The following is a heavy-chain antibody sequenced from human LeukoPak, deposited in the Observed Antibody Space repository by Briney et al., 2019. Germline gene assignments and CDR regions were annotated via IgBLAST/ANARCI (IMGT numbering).Heavy chain of an antibody. CDR1: GFTFDDYA. V-gene: IGHV3-9*03. CDR2: ISWNSGSI. J-gene: IGHJ4*02. CDR3: AKDKGNYGDYLDY. D-gene: IGHD4-17*01. Sequence: GGSLRLSCAASGFTFDDYAMHWVRQAPGKGLEWVSGISWNSGSIGYADSVKGRFTISRDNAKNSLYLQMNSLRAEDMALYYCAKDKGNYGDYLDYWGQGTLVTVSS.